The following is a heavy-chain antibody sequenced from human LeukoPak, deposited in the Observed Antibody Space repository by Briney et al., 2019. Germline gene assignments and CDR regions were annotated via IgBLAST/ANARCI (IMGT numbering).Heavy chain of an antibody. J-gene: IGHJ5*02. CDR1: GGSISSYY. CDR2: IYTSGST. V-gene: IGHV4-4*07. D-gene: IGHD3-3*01. CDR3: ARDVFPRDYDFWSGYPTVGWFDP. Sequence: SETLSLTCTVSGGSISSYYWSWIRQPAGKGLEWIGRIYTSGSTNYNPSLKSRVTISVDTSKNQFSLKLSSVTAADTAVYYCARDVFPRDYDFWSGYPTVGWFDPWGQGTLVTVSS.